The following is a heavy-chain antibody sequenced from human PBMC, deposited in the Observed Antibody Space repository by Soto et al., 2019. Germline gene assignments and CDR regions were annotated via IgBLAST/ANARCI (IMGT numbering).Heavy chain of an antibody. CDR2: IRNRANSYTT. D-gene: IGHD3-22*01. CDR1: GFTFRDYY. V-gene: IGHV3-72*01. CDR3: TRSGGYYDSSPDY. J-gene: IGHJ4*02. Sequence: EVQVVESGGGLVQPGGSLRLSCAASGFTFRDYYMDWVRQAPGKGLEWVGRIRNRANSYTTEYAASVKGRFTISRDDLKNSLYLQMNSLKTEDTAVYYCTRSGGYYDSSPDYWGQGTLVTVSS.